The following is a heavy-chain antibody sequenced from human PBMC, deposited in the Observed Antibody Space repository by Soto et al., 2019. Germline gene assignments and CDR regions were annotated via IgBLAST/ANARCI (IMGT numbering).Heavy chain of an antibody. J-gene: IGHJ4*02. V-gene: IGHV4-31*03. CDR3: ARFQWLAYYFDY. CDR1: GGSISSGGYY. D-gene: IGHD6-19*01. Sequence: SETLSLTCTVSGGSISSGGYYWSWIRQHPGKGLEWIGYIYYSGSTYYNPSLKSRVTISVDTSKNQFSLKLSSATAADTAVYYCARFQWLAYYFDYWGQGTLVTVSS. CDR2: IYYSGST.